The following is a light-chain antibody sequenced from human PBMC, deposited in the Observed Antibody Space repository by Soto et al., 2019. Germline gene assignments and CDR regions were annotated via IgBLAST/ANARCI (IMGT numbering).Light chain of an antibody. CDR1: QSVLNSSNNKNY. V-gene: IGKV4-1*01. CDR2: WAS. J-gene: IGKJ1*01. CDR3: QQYDDTPRT. Sequence: DVVMTQSPDSLAVSLGERATINCKSSQSVLNSSNNKNYLAWYQQKPGQPPKLLIYWASTRESGVPDRFSGGGSGTDFTLTISSLQAEDVAVYYCQQYDDTPRTFGQGTKVEIK.